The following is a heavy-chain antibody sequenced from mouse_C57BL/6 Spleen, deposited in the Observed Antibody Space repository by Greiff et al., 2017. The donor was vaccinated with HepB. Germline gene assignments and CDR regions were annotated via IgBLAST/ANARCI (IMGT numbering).Heavy chain of an antibody. Sequence: QVQLQQSGAELVKPGASVKMSCKASGYTFTSYWITWVKQRPGQGLEWIGDIYPGSGSTNYNEKFKSKATLTVDTSSSTAYMQLSSLTSEDSAVYYCARGNYGNYYFDYWGQGTTLTVSS. D-gene: IGHD2-1*01. CDR1: GYTFTSYW. V-gene: IGHV1-55*01. CDR2: IYPGSGST. J-gene: IGHJ2*01. CDR3: ARGNYGNYYFDY.